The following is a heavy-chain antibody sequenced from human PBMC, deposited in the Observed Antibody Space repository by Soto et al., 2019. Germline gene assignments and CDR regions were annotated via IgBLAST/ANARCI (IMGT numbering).Heavy chain of an antibody. CDR1: GGSISSSSYY. V-gene: IGHV4-39*07. Sequence: SETLSLTCTVYGGSISSSSYYWGWIRQPPGKGLEWIGSIYYSGSTYYNPSLKSRVTISVDTSKNQFSLKLSSVTAADTAVYYCARQTGYNEPFDYWGQGTLVTVSS. D-gene: IGHD1-20*01. J-gene: IGHJ4*02. CDR3: ARQTGYNEPFDY. CDR2: IYYSGST.